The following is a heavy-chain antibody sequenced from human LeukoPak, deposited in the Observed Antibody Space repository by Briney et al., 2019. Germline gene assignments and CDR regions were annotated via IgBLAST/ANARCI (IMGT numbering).Heavy chain of an antibody. J-gene: IGHJ6*02. CDR2: IYYSGST. D-gene: IGHD6-13*01. CDR1: GGSISSSSYY. Sequence: SETLSLTCTVSGGSISSSSYYWGWIRQPPGKGLEWIGSIYYSGSTYYNPSLKSRVTISVDTSKNQFSLKLSSVTAADTAVYYCARDLVYSREGYYYGMDVWGQGTTVTVSS. CDR3: ARDLVYSREGYYYGMDV. V-gene: IGHV4-39*07.